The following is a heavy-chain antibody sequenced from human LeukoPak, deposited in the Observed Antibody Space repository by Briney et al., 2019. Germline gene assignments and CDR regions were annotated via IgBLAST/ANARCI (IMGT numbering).Heavy chain of an antibody. CDR2: ISYDGSNK. D-gene: IGHD2-15*01. CDR1: GFTFSSYA. V-gene: IGHV3-30*04. J-gene: IGHJ4*02. Sequence: GGSLRLSCAASGFTFSSYAMHWVRQAPGKGLEWVAVISYDGSNKYYADPVKGRFTISRDNSKNTLYLQMNSLRAEDTAVYYCARDLGWGAATRWYFDYWGQGTLVTVS. CDR3: ARDLGWGAATRWYFDY.